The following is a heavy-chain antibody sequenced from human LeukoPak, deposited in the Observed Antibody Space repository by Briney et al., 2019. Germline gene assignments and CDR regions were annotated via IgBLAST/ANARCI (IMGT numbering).Heavy chain of an antibody. CDR2: TSVDGRLK. Sequence: RGSLRLSCAASGFTFSRSDIHWVRQAPGKGLEWVAVTSVDGRLKFYTDSVKGRFTISRDNSRNTLYLQMSSLRPEDTAVYYCARDPVPSKPDYFDNWGQGTLVTVSS. CDR1: GFTFSRSD. V-gene: IGHV3-30-3*01. D-gene: IGHD6-6*01. CDR3: ARDPVPSKPDYFDN. J-gene: IGHJ4*02.